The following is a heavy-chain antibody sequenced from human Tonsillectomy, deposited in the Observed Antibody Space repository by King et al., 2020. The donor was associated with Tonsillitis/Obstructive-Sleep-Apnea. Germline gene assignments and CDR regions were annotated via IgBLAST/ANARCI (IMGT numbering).Heavy chain of an antibody. CDR3: TADTYRSSAQAFDY. CDR1: GFSFSITW. Sequence: VQLVESGGGLVKPGGSLRLSCAASGFSFSITWMNWVRQAPGKGLEWVGRVKSKPDGETTDYAAHVKGRFTISRDNSENTLYLQMNSLKTEDTAVYYCTADTYRSSAQAFDYWGQGTLVTVSS. CDR2: VKSKPDGETT. V-gene: IGHV3-15*01. J-gene: IGHJ4*02. D-gene: IGHD2-2*01.